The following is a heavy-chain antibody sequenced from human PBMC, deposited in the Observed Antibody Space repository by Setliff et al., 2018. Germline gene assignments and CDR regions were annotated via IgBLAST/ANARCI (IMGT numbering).Heavy chain of an antibody. CDR1: GFTFSSYA. D-gene: IGHD1-26*01. CDR2: ISYDGSNK. CDR3: ARSSLVGAISTWFDP. V-gene: IGHV3-30-3*01. Sequence: GGSLRLSCAASGFTFSSYAMHWVRQAPGKGLEWVAVISYDGSNKYYADSVKGRFTISRDNSKNTLYLQMNSLRAEDTAVYYCARSSLVGAISTWFDPWGQGTLVTVPQ. J-gene: IGHJ5*02.